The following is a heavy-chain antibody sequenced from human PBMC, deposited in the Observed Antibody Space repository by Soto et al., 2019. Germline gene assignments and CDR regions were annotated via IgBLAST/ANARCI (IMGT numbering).Heavy chain of an antibody. CDR1: GFIFDDYA. CDR3: AKSNRGYMDV. V-gene: IGHV3-23*01. Sequence: PGGSLRLSCAASGFIFDDYAMHWVRQAPGKGLEWVSAISGSGGSTYYADSVKGRFTISRDNSKNTLYLQMNSLRAEDTAVYYCAKSNRGYMDVWGKGTTVTVSS. D-gene: IGHD3-10*01. CDR2: ISGSGGST. J-gene: IGHJ6*03.